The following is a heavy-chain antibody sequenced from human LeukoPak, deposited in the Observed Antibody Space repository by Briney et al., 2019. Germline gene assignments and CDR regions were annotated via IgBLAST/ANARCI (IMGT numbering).Heavy chain of an antibody. CDR1: GFSFSNYG. Sequence: GSLRLSCVASGFSFSNYGMHWVRQAPGKGLEWVAVISYHGSDKYYPDSVKGRFTISRDNSKNTLYLQMNSLRVEDTAVYYCANSDSSGYYEYWGQGTLVTVSS. V-gene: IGHV3-30*18. D-gene: IGHD3-22*01. CDR2: ISYHGSDK. J-gene: IGHJ4*02. CDR3: ANSDSSGYYEY.